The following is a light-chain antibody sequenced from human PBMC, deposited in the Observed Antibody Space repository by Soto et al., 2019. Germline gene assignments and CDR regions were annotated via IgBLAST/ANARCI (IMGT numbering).Light chain of an antibody. CDR3: CSYAGSKMLI. V-gene: IGLV2-11*01. CDR1: SSDVGGYNY. J-gene: IGLJ2*01. CDR2: DVS. Sequence: QSALTQPRSVSGSPGQSVAISCTGTSSDVGGYNYVSWYQQHPGRAPKLMIYDVSERPSGVPDCFSGSKSGYTASLTISGLQAEDEADYYCCSYAGSKMLIFGGGTKLTVL.